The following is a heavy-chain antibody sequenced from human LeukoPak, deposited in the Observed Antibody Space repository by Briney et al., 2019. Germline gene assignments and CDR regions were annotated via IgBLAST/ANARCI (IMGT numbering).Heavy chain of an antibody. V-gene: IGHV4-39*07. CDR2: ISYSGSS. CDR1: GGSISSSSYY. J-gene: IGHJ6*02. Sequence: SEALSLTCTVSGGSISSSSYYWGWIRQPPGKGLEWIGSISYSGSSYYNPSLQSRVTISVDTSKNQFSLKLSSVTAADTAVYYCARDGGYCSGGSCYSSHYYYGMDVWGQGTSVTVSS. D-gene: IGHD2-15*01. CDR3: ARDGGYCSGGSCYSSHYYYGMDV.